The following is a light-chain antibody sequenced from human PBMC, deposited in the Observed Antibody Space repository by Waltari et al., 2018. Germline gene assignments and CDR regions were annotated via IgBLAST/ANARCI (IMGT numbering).Light chain of an antibody. CDR3: CSYAGRRILGVV. CDR1: SSDIGAYNL. V-gene: IGLV2-23*02. CDR2: EVT. J-gene: IGLJ2*01. Sequence: QSALTQPASVSGSPGQSITISCTGTSSDIGAYNLVSWYQQRPGKAPKLMIYEVTKWPSGVSNRFSGSKSGNTASLTISGLQAEDEAEYYCCSYAGRRILGVVFGGGTKLTVL.